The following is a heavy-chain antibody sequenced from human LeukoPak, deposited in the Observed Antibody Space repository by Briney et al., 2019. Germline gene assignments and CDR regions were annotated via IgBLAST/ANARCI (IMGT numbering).Heavy chain of an antibody. CDR1: GGPISSGSYY. CDR3: ARAAYSHDAFDI. V-gene: IGHV4-61*02. D-gene: IGHD6-13*01. J-gene: IGHJ3*02. CDR2: IYTSGST. Sequence: KPSQTLSLTCTVSGGPISSGSYYWSWIRQPAGKGLEWIGRIYTSGSTNYNPSLKSRVTISVDTSKNQFSLKLSSVTAADTAVYYCARAAYSHDAFDIWGQGTMVTVSS.